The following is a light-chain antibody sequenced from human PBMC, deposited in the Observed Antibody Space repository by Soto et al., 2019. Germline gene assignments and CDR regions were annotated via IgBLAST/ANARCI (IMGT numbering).Light chain of an antibody. CDR1: QNVDSNY. J-gene: IGKJ1*01. V-gene: IGKV3-20*01. CDR3: QQYGSLSWT. Sequence: EIGLTQSACTLSLSTGERATLSCRASQNVDSNYLAWYQQKPGQAPRIIIFGASGRATGIPDRFSGSGSGTDFTLTISRLEPEDFAVYYCQQYGSLSWTFGQGTKVDI. CDR2: GAS.